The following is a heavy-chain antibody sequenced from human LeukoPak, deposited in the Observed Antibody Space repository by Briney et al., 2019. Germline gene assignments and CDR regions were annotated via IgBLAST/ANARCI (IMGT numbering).Heavy chain of an antibody. D-gene: IGHD3-16*02. V-gene: IGHV1-2*02. CDR1: GYTFTSYY. CDR2: INPSGGST. CDR3: ARAGGYDYVWGSYRSLGWFDP. J-gene: IGHJ5*02. Sequence: ASVKVSCKASGYTFTSYYMHWVRQAPGQGLEWVGIINPSGGSTNYAQKFQGRVTMTRDTSISTAYMELSRLRSDDTAVYYCARAGGYDYVWGSYRSLGWFDPWGQGTLVTVSS.